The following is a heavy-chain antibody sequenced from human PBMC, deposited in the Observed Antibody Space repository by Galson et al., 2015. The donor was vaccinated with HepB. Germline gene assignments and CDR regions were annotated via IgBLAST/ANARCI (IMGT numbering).Heavy chain of an antibody. V-gene: IGHV3-23*01. CDR3: AKGPGADFWSGYYHWDY. D-gene: IGHD3-3*01. Sequence: SLRLSCAASGFTFSYYAMSWVRQAPGKGLEWVSAISRDGSGAYYADSVKGRFTISRDTSENALNLQMNRLRVGDTAVYYCAKGPGADFWSGYYHWDYWGQGTLVTVSS. J-gene: IGHJ4*02. CDR2: ISRDGSGA. CDR1: GFTFSYYA.